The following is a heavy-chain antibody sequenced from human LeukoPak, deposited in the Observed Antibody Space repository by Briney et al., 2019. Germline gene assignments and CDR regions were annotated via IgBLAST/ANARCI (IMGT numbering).Heavy chain of an antibody. CDR3: ARADWNDGEIAY. CDR1: GYTFTGYY. J-gene: IGHJ4*02. Sequence: ASVKVSCKASGYTFTGYYMHWVRQAPGQGLEWMGWINPNSGGTNYAQKFQGRVTMTRDTSISTAYMELSRLRSDDTAVYYCARADWNDGEIAYWGQGTLVTVSS. D-gene: IGHD1-1*01. CDR2: INPNSGGT. V-gene: IGHV1-2*02.